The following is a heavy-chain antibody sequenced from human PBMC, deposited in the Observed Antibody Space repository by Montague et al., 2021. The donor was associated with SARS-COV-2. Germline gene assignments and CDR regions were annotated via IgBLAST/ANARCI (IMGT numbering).Heavy chain of an antibody. J-gene: IGHJ6*02. D-gene: IGHD3-10*01. Sequence: SETLSLTCAVYGGSFSGYYWCWIRQPPGKGLEWIGEINHSGSTNYNPSLKSRVTISVDTSKNQFSLKLSSVTAADTAVYYCARGRRILLWFGELLSGGDYYGMDVWGQGTTVTVSS. V-gene: IGHV4-34*01. CDR3: ARGRRILLWFGELLSGGDYYGMDV. CDR1: GGSFSGYY. CDR2: INHSGST.